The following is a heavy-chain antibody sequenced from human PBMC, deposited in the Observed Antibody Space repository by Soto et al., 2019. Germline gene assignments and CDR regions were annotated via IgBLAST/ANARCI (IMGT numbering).Heavy chain of an antibody. J-gene: IGHJ4*02. CDR3: TTEPYSARGY. Sequence: EVQLVESGGGLVKPGGSLRLSCAGSGFTFNNAWMNWVRQATGKGLEWVGRIENKTDGGTRDYAAPVKGRFIISRDDSKNTLYLQMNSLKTEDTAVYYCTTEPYSARGYWGQGTLVTVSS. V-gene: IGHV3-15*04. D-gene: IGHD2-21*01. CDR1: GFTFNNAW. CDR2: IENKTDGGTR.